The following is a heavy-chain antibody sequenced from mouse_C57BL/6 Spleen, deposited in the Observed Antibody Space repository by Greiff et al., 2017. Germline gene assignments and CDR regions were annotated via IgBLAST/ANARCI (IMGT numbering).Heavy chain of an antibody. CDR2: IYPGSGST. D-gene: IGHD1-1*01. V-gene: IGHV1-55*01. J-gene: IGHJ4*01. CDR1: GYTFTSYW. Sequence: QVQLQQPGAELVKPGASVKMSCKASGYTFTSYWITWVKQRPGQGLEWIGDIYPGSGSTNYNEKFKSKATLTVDTSSSPAYMQLSSLTSEGSAVYYCARVYYGSSYYAMDYWGQGTSVTVSS. CDR3: ARVYYGSSYYAMDY.